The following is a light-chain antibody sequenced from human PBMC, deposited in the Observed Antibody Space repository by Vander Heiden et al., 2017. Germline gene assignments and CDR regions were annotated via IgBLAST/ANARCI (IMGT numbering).Light chain of an antibody. J-gene: IGLJ2*01. CDR3: AAWDDSLNGVV. CDR1: SSYIGSNT. CDR2: SNS. Sequence: QSVLTPPPSASGTPGQRVTITCSGSSSYIGSNTVNWYQQLPGTAPKLLIDSNSQRPSGVPDRFSGSKSGTAASLAISGLQSEDEADYYCAAWDDSLNGVVFGGGTKLTVL. V-gene: IGLV1-44*01.